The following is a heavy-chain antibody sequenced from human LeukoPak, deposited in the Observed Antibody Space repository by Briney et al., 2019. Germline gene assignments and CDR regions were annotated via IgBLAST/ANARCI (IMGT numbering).Heavy chain of an antibody. D-gene: IGHD2-2*02. V-gene: IGHV3-33*01. CDR2: IWYDGSNK. Sequence: GGSLRLSCAASGFTFSSYGMHWVRQAPGKGLEWVAVIWYDGSNKYYADSVKGRFTISGDNSKNTLYLQMNSLRAEDTAVYYCARGRYCSSTSCYTALYFQHCGQGTLVTVSS. CDR3: ARGRYCSSTSCYTALYFQH. J-gene: IGHJ1*01. CDR1: GFTFSSYG.